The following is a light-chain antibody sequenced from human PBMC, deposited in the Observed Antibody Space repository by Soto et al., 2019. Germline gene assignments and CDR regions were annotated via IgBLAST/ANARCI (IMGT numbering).Light chain of an antibody. CDR1: QGIGTN. J-gene: IGKJ4*01. CDR2: KTS. V-gene: IGKV3-15*01. Sequence: EVVMTQSPATVSVSPGERTSLSCRASQGIGTNLGWYQQKPGQAPRLLISKTSIRATGVPARFSGSGSGTEFTLTISSLQSEDIAVYYCQQYAGWPLTFGGGTKVDIK. CDR3: QQYAGWPLT.